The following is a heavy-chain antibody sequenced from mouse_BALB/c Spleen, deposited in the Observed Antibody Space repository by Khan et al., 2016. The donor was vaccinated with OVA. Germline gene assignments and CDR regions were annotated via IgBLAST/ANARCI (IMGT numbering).Heavy chain of an antibody. V-gene: IGHV5-6*01. CDR1: GFTFSTYG. CDR3: AGLAYYYNSEGFAY. J-gene: IGHJ3*01. D-gene: IGHD1-1*02. CDR2: ISTGGSYT. Sequence: EVELVESGGDLVKPGGSLKLSCAASGFTFSTYGMPWVRQSPDKRLEWVATISTGGSYTYYPDNVKGRFTISRDNAKNTLYLQMRSLKSEDTAMYYCAGLAYYYNSEGFAYWGQGTLVTVSA.